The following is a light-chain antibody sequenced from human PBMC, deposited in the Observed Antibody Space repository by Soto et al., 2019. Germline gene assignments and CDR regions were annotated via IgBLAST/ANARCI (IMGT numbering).Light chain of an antibody. J-gene: IGKJ4*01. CDR3: QQRSNWPLT. V-gene: IGKV3-11*01. Sequence: EIVLTQSPATLPVSPGDRATLSCRASESVSSNVAWYQQKPGQTPRLLIYGASTRATGIPARFSGSGSGTDFTLTISSLEPEDFAVYYCQQRSNWPLTFGGGTKVDIK. CDR2: GAS. CDR1: ESVSSN.